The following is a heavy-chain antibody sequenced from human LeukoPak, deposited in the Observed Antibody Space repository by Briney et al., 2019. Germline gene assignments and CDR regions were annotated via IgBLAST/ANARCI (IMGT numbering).Heavy chain of an antibody. Sequence: GGSLRLSCAASGFTFSSYWMHWVRQAPGKGLVWVSGINSDGGTTTYADSVKGRFTISRDNAKNTLYLQMNNLRAEDAAIYYCATDSYVSGSYYRLFYWGQGTLVTVSS. CDR2: INSDGGTT. V-gene: IGHV3-74*01. CDR3: ATDSYVSGSYYRLFY. J-gene: IGHJ4*02. CDR1: GFTFSSYW. D-gene: IGHD3-10*01.